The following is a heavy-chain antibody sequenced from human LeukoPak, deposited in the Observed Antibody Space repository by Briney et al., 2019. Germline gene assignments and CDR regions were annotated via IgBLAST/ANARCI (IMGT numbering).Heavy chain of an antibody. J-gene: IGHJ4*02. Sequence: ASVKVSCKASGYSLSDYYMHWVRQAPGQGLEWMGRIHPNSGSTNYAQNFQGRVTMTRGTSISTAYMELTRLRYDDMAVYYCARPHSSSFYVVDYWGQGTLVTVSS. CDR1: GYSLSDYY. D-gene: IGHD6-13*01. V-gene: IGHV1-2*06. CDR3: ARPHSSSFYVVDY. CDR2: IHPNSGST.